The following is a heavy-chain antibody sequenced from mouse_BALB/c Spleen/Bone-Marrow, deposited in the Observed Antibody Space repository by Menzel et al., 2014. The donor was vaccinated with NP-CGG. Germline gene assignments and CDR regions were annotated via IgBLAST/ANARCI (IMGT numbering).Heavy chain of an antibody. CDR1: GFTFNTYA. D-gene: IGHD2-3*01. Sequence: EVKLVESGGGLVQPKGSLKLSCAASGFTFNTYAMNWVRQAPRKGLEWVARIRSKSNNYATYYADSVKDRFTVSRDDSQSMLFLQMNNLKTEDTAMYYCVRSDDGCFAYWGQGTLVTVSA. V-gene: IGHV10-1*02. J-gene: IGHJ3*01. CDR3: VRSDDGCFAY. CDR2: IRSKSNNYAT.